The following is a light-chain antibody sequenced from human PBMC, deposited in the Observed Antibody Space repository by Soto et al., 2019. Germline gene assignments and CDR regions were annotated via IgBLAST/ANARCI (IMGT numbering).Light chain of an antibody. CDR1: QSISSW. CDR2: DAS. Sequence: DIQMTQSPSTLSASVGDRVTITCRASQSISSWLAWYQQKPGKAPKLLIYDASSLESGVPSRFSGSGSGTDFTLTISSLQPDDFATYYCQQYNSYLRTFGQGTKVDIK. J-gene: IGKJ1*01. V-gene: IGKV1-5*01. CDR3: QQYNSYLRT.